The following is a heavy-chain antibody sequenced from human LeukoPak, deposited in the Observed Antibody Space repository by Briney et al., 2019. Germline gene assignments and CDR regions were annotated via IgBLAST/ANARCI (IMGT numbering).Heavy chain of an antibody. J-gene: IGHJ3*02. CDR3: ARQGSGGRAFDI. Sequence: SETLSLTCIVSGGSISSYYWSWIRQPPGKGLEWIGYIFSSGSTNSNPSLKSRVTISVDTSKTQFSLKMTSVTAADTTVYYCARQGSGGRAFDIWGQGTMVTVSS. CDR1: GGSISSYY. D-gene: IGHD1-26*01. CDR2: IFSSGST. V-gene: IGHV4-59*08.